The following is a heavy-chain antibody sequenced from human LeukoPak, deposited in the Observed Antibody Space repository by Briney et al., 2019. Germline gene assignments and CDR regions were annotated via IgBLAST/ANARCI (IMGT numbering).Heavy chain of an antibody. Sequence: PSETLSLTCTVSGGSISSYYWSWIRQPPGKGLEWIGYVYYSGSTNYNPSLKSRVTISVDTSKNQFSLKLSSVTAADTAVYYCARGVYEFWSGYYSTGALYYYYYMDVWGKGTTVTVSS. V-gene: IGHV4-59*01. J-gene: IGHJ6*03. CDR2: VYYSGST. D-gene: IGHD3-3*01. CDR1: GGSISSYY. CDR3: ARGVYEFWSGYYSTGALYYYYYMDV.